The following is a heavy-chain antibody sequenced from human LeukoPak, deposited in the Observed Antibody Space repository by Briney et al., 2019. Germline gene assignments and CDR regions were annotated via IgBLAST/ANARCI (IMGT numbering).Heavy chain of an antibody. CDR1: GFTFSSYG. D-gene: IGHD5-18*01. Sequence: GGSLRLSCAASGFTFSSYGMHWVRQAPGKGLEWVAFIRYDGSNKYYADSVKGRFTISRDDSKNTLYLQMNSLRAEDTAVYYCAKSDTAMVPGYYWGQGTLVTVSS. CDR3: AKSDTAMVPGYY. CDR2: IRYDGSNK. V-gene: IGHV3-30*02. J-gene: IGHJ4*02.